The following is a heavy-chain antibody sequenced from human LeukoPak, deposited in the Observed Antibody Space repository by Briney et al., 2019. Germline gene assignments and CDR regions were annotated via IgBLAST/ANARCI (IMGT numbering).Heavy chain of an antibody. CDR1: GYSFRSYY. V-gene: IGHV1-46*01. J-gene: IGHJ4*02. CDR3: ARAPDNYGIDDY. Sequence: ASVKVSCKASGYSFRSYYMHWVRQAPGQGLEWVGIINPDVGSTSYAQRFQGRITLTRDTSTSTVYMELSSLRFDDTAVCYCARAPDNYGIDDYWGQGTLVTVSS. D-gene: IGHD5-24*01. CDR2: INPDVGST.